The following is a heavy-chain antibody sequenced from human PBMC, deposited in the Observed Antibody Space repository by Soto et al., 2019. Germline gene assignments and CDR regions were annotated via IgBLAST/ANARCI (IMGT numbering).Heavy chain of an antibody. Sequence: QVQLVQSGAEVKKPGASVKVSCKASGYIFTDHYIHWGRQAPGQGLEWMGWINPISGDTDYAQKFQSRVIMSRDTSIRTASVDVSKLQSVDTSVYYSARVRRSHYGVDLWVQGMTVIVTS. CDR2: INPISGDT. CDR3: ARVRRSHYGVDL. V-gene: IGHV1-2*02. D-gene: IGHD3-3*01. CDR1: GYIFTDHY. J-gene: IGHJ6*02.